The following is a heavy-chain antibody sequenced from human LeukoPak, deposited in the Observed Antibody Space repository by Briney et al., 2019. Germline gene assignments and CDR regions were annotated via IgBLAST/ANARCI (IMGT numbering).Heavy chain of an antibody. CDR3: ARDRIVGVERPVDV. CDR2: IYYGGST. V-gene: IGHV4-39*02. CDR1: GGSISSSSCH. D-gene: IGHD1-26*01. J-gene: IGHJ6*02. Sequence: PETLSLTCTVSGGSISSSSCHWGWIRQSPGKGLEWIGNIYYGGSTYYNPSLQSRVTISVDTSKNQFSLKLGSVTAADTAVYYCARDRIVGVERPVDVWGQGTTVTVSS.